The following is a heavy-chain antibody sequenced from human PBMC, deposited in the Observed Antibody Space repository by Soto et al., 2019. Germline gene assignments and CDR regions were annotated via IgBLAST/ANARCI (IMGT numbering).Heavy chain of an antibody. CDR3: ARDAYDSSGHPSYYFDY. Sequence: SETLSLTCTVSGGSISSGGYYWSWIRQHPGKGLEWIGYIYYSGSTYYNPSLKSRVTISVDTSKNQFSLKLSSVTAADTAVYYCARDAYDSSGHPSYYFDYWGQGTLVTVSS. CDR2: IYYSGST. J-gene: IGHJ4*02. D-gene: IGHD3-22*01. V-gene: IGHV4-31*03. CDR1: GGSISSGGYY.